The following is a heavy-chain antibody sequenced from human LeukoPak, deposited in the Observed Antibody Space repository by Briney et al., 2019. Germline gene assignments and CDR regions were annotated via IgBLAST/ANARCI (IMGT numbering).Heavy chain of an antibody. V-gene: IGHV4-4*07. CDR2: IYTGGST. CDR1: GGSINSYF. D-gene: IGHD1-26*01. J-gene: IGHJ4*02. Sequence: SETLSLTCTVSGGSINSYFWTWIRQPAGKGLEWIGRIYTGGSTNYNPSLKSRVTMSVDTSKNQSSLKLNSVTAADTAVYYCARQEGGIVGPYWGQGTLVTVSS. CDR3: ARQEGGIVGPY.